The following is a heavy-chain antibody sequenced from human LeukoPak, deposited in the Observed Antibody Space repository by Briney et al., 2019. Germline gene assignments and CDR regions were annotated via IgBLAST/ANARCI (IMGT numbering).Heavy chain of an antibody. CDR3: AAASPHYDFYYYYYYMDV. Sequence: ASVKVSCKASGYTFTGYYMHWVRQAPGQGLEWMEWINPNSGGTNYAQKFQGRVTMTRDTSISTAYMELSRLRSDDTAVYYCAAASPHYDFYYYYYYMDVWGKGTTVTVSS. D-gene: IGHD3-3*01. CDR1: GYTFTGYY. J-gene: IGHJ6*03. CDR2: INPNSGGT. V-gene: IGHV1-2*02.